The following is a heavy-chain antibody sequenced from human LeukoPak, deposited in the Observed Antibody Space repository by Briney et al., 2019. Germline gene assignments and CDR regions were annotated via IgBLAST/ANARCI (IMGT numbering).Heavy chain of an antibody. CDR1: GFTFSSYA. J-gene: IGHJ4*02. Sequence: GGSLRLSCAASGFTFSSYAMSWVRQAPGKGLEWVSAISGSGGSAYYADSVKGRFTISRDNSKNTLYLQMNNLRAEDTAVYYCAAGATTYYYDSSGHWGQGTLVTVSS. CDR3: AAGATTYYYDSSGH. D-gene: IGHD3-22*01. CDR2: ISGSGGSA. V-gene: IGHV3-23*01.